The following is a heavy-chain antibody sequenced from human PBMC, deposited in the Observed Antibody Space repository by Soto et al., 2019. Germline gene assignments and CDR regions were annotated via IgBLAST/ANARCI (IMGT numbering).Heavy chain of an antibody. CDR2: IYSGGST. D-gene: IGHD2-2*01. Sequence: GGSLRLSCAASGFTVSSNYMSWVRQAPGKGLEWVSVIYSGGSTYYADSVKGRFTISRDNSKNTLYLQMNSLRAEDTAVYYCARAAAYCNSTSSSPERHGMAVWGKGTTVTVSS. CDR3: ARAAAYCNSTSSSPERHGMAV. V-gene: IGHV3-53*01. J-gene: IGHJ6*04. CDR1: GFTVSSNY.